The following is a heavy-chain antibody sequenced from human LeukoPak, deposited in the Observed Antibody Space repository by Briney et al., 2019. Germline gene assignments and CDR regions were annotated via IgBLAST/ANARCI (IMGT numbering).Heavy chain of an antibody. J-gene: IGHJ4*02. Sequence: SETLSLTCAVSGYSISSGYCWGWIRQPPGKGLEWIGSIYNSGNTYYNPSLKSRVTISVYTSKNQFSLNLSSVTAADTAVYYCARLARYCSSTNCYHFDYWGQGTLVTVSS. V-gene: IGHV4-38-2*01. D-gene: IGHD2-2*01. CDR2: IYNSGNT. CDR3: ARLARYCSSTNCYHFDY. CDR1: GYSISSGYC.